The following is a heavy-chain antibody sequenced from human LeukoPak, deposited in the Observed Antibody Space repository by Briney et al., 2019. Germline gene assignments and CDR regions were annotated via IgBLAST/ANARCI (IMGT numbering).Heavy chain of an antibody. D-gene: IGHD6-13*01. CDR2: MNPNSGNT. CDR3: ARSLMSSSCPDY. J-gene: IGHJ4*02. CDR1: GYTFTSYD. Sequence: ASVKVSCKASGYTFTSYDINWVRQATGRGLEWMGWMNPNSGNTGYAQKFQGRVTMTRNTSISTAYMELSSLRSEGTAVYYCARSLMSSSCPDYWGQGTLVTVSS. V-gene: IGHV1-8*01.